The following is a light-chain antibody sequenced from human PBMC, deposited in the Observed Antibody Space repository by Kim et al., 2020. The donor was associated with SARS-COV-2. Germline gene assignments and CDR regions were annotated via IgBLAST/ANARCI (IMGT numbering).Light chain of an antibody. CDR1: QSISTY. Sequence: DIQMTQSPSSLSASVGDRVIITCRASQSISTYLNWYQQKPGKAPKLLIFGASNLQSGVPSRFSGSGSGTDFTLTISSLRPEDFATYYCQESYSTPLSYTFGQGTKLEIK. CDR2: GAS. J-gene: IGKJ2*01. CDR3: QESYSTPLSYT. V-gene: IGKV1-39*01.